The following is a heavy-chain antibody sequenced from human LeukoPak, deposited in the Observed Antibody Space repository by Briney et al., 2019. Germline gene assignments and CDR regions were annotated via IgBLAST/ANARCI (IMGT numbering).Heavy chain of an antibody. J-gene: IGHJ3*02. CDR3: ARDGDYYDSRGDAFDI. V-gene: IGHV3-7*01. D-gene: IGHD3-22*01. CDR1: GFTFSSYW. CDR2: IKQDGSEK. Sequence: GGSLRLSCAASGFTFSSYWMSWVRQAPGKGLEWVANIKQDGSEKYYVDSVKGRFTISRDNAKNSLYLQMNSLRAEDTAVYYCARDGDYYDSRGDAFDIWGQGAMVTVAS.